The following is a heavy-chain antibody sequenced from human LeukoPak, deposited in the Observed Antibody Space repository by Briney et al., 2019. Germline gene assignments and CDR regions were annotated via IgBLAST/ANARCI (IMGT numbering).Heavy chain of an antibody. CDR1: GYSFPTYG. CDR3: TRERFGRFEF. CDR2: INPYDGDT. V-gene: IGHV1-18*04. D-gene: IGHD3-10*01. Sequence: ASVKVSCKASGYSFPTYGVSWVRQAPGQGLECMGWINPYDGDTKYAQNFQGRVTMTTDTSTSTVYLELRSLRSDDTAVYYCTRERFGRFEFWGQGTPVTVSS. J-gene: IGHJ4*02.